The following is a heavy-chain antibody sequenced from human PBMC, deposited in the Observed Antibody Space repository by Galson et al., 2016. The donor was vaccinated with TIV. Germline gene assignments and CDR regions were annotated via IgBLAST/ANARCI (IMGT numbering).Heavy chain of an antibody. D-gene: IGHD3-10*01. CDR2: IFHSGTT. V-gene: IGHV4-38-2*01. CDR3: ARVATYGSGSYQWNFES. CDR1: SYFIRDGYF. J-gene: IGHJ4*02. Sequence: ETLSLTCAVSSYFIRDGYFWGWIRQPPGKGLEWIGSIFHSGTTYYNPSLPSRVTISVDTSKNQFSLNLRSVTAADTAVYYCARVATYGSGSYQWNFESWGQGILVTVSS.